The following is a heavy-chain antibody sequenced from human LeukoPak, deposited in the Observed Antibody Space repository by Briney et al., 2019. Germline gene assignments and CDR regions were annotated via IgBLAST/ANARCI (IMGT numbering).Heavy chain of an antibody. D-gene: IGHD6-6*01. J-gene: IGHJ2*01. Sequence: ASVKVSCKASGYTFTSYYMHWVRQGPGQGLEWMGIINPSGGGTSYAQKFQGRLTLTRDTSTNTVYMALSSLRSEDTAVFYCVRGASSIAALNPFWYFDLWGRGTLVTVSS. V-gene: IGHV1-46*01. CDR1: GYTFTSYY. CDR2: INPSGGGT. CDR3: VRGASSIAALNPFWYFDL.